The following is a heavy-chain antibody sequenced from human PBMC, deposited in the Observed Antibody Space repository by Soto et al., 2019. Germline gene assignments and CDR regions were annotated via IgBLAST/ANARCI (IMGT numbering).Heavy chain of an antibody. CDR1: GGSISSSSYY. V-gene: IGHV4-39*02. CDR2: IYYSGNT. D-gene: IGHD2-15*01. Sequence: NPSETLSLTCTVSGGSISSSSYYWGWIRQPPGKGLEWIGSIYYSGNTYYTPSLKSRVTISVDTSKNQFSLKLSSVTAADTAVYYCAREGGRYCTGGSCQVDYWGQGTLVTVSS. J-gene: IGHJ4*02. CDR3: AREGGRYCTGGSCQVDY.